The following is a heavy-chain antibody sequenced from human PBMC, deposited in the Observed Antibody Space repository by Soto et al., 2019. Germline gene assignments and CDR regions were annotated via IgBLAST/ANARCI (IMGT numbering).Heavy chain of an antibody. CDR2: LSGSGDTA. J-gene: IGHJ5*02. D-gene: IGHD2-2*01. CDR3: AYGKSSFPAPNWFDP. Sequence: GGSLRLSCVGSGFTFSTYALSWVRQAPGKGLALVSVLSGSGDTAYYADSVRGRFTVSRDNSKNTLFLQMDKVAVEDTAVYYCAYGKSSFPAPNWFDPWGQGTLVTISS. V-gene: IGHV3-23*01. CDR1: GFTFSTYA.